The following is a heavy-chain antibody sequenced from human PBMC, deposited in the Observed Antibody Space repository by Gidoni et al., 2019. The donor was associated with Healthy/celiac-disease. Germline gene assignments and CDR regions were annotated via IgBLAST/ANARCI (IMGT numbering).Heavy chain of an antibody. D-gene: IGHD6-19*01. V-gene: IGHV3-23*01. J-gene: IGHJ4*02. CDR1: GFTFSSYA. Sequence: EVQLLEAGGGLVQPGGSLRLSCAASGFTFSSYAMSWVRQAPGKGLEWDSAISGSGGSTYYADSVKGRFTISRDNSKNTLYLQMNSLRAEDTAVYYCAKRGSSGWYYFDYWGQGTLVTVSS. CDR2: ISGSGGST. CDR3: AKRGSSGWYYFDY.